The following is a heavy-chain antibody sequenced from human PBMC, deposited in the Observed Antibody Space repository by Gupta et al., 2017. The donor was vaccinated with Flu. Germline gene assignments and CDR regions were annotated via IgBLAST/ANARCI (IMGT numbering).Heavy chain of an antibody. V-gene: IGHV1-2*04. J-gene: IGHJ6*02. CDR1: GYTFTGYY. Sequence: QVQLVQSGAEVKKPGASVKVSCKASGYTFTGYYMHWVRQAPGQGLEWMGWINPNSGGTNYAQKFQGWVTMTRDTSISTAYMELSRLRSDDTAVYYCARDHGERATPSYYGMDVWGQGTTVTVSS. CDR2: INPNSGGT. CDR3: ARDHGERATPSYYGMDV. D-gene: IGHD5-24*01.